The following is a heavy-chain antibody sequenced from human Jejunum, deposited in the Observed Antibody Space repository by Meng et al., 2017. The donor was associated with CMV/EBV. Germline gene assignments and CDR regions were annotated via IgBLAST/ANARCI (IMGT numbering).Heavy chain of an antibody. D-gene: IGHD1-7*01. J-gene: IGHJ4*02. CDR1: GDSSTSNNYN. Sequence: QLQPQESGPRLVKPSQTSSITALVSGDSSTSNNYNWGWIRQPPGKRLEWIGGVYYAGPTYYNPSLKSRLTISIDKSKNKFSLKLTSATAADTAISYCARIARYNWNYLRDYWGQGTLVTVSS. V-gene: IGHV4-39*07. CDR3: ARIARYNWNYLRDY. CDR2: VYYAGPT.